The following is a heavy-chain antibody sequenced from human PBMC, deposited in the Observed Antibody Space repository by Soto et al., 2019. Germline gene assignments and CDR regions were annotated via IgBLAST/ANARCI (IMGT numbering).Heavy chain of an antibody. Sequence: PWGVLRLSCGGSGITPRSKYMSLGPQAPGKGVEWISIIYSAGNTYYADSVKGRFTISRDNSKNTLYLQMNSLGAEDTAVYYCARDFVVGGPTINYYYGMDVWGQGTTVTVSS. D-gene: IGHD1-26*01. V-gene: IGHV3-66*01. CDR2: IYSAGNT. J-gene: IGHJ6*02. CDR3: ARDFVVGGPTINYYYGMDV. CDR1: GITPRSKY.